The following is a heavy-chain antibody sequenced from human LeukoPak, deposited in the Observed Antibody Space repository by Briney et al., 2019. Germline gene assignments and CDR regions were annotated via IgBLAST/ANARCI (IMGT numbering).Heavy chain of an antibody. D-gene: IGHD2-15*01. J-gene: IGHJ4*02. V-gene: IGHV3-33*01. CDR1: GFTSSTYA. CDR3: ARSQYCSGGSCYRLGDY. CDR2: IWHDGSNK. Sequence: PGGSLRLSCAASGFTSSTYAMHWVRQAPGKGLEWVAVIWHDGSNKYYADSVKGRFTISRDNSKNTLYLQMDSLRAEDTAVYYCARSQYCSGGSCYRLGDYWGQGTLVTVSS.